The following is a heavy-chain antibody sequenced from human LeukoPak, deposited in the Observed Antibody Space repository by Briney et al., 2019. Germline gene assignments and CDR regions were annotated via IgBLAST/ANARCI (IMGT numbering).Heavy chain of an antibody. CDR2: IWYDGSNT. Sequence: GGSLRLSCAASGFTFSSYGMHWVRRPPGKGLEWVAIIWYDGSNTYYADSVKGRFTISRGNSKNTLYLQMNSLRAEDTAVYYCAPDHGGYWGQGTLVTVSS. V-gene: IGHV3-33*01. CDR1: GFTFSSYG. J-gene: IGHJ4*02. CDR3: APDHGGY. D-gene: IGHD3-16*01.